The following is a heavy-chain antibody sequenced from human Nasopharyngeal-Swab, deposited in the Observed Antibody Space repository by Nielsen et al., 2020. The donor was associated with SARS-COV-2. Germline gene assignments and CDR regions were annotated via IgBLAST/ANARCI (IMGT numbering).Heavy chain of an antibody. J-gene: IGHJ4*02. CDR3: VKDLAYDEVY. CDR1: GFTFSNYA. Sequence: GGSLRLSCAASGFTFSNYAMSWVRQAPGKGLEWVPTINNRGDDTHYVDSVRGRFTVSRDNSKNTLYLQMNSLRGEDTAIYYCVKDLAYDEVYWGQGALVTVSS. CDR2: INNRGDDT. V-gene: IGHV3-23*01. D-gene: IGHD5-12*01.